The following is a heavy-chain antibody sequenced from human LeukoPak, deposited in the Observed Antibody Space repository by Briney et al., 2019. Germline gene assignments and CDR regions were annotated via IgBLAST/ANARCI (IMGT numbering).Heavy chain of an antibody. CDR3: ARHDIVVVPAASYYYYYYMDV. CDR1: GFTFSSYS. Sequence: GGSLRLSCAASGFTFSSYSMNWVRQAPGKGLEWVSYISRSSSTIYYADSVKGRFTISRDNAKNSLYLQMNSLRAEDTAVYYCARHDIVVVPAASYYYYYYMDVWGKGTTVTVSS. V-gene: IGHV3-48*01. D-gene: IGHD2-2*01. CDR2: ISRSSSTI. J-gene: IGHJ6*03.